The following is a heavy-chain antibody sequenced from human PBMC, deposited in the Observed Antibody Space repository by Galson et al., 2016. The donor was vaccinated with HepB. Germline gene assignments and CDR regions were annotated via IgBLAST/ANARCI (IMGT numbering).Heavy chain of an antibody. V-gene: IGHV3-21*01. J-gene: IGHJ4*02. CDR3: ARDRGGGAPKLVIFDY. CDR2: ISYSSSYM. Sequence: SLRLSCAASGFTFSSYAMSWVRQAPGKGLEWVSSISYSSSYMPYADAAKGRFTISRDNAKNSLYLQMNSLGAEDTAVYFCARDRGGGAPKLVIFDYWGQGTLVTVSS. D-gene: IGHD3-16*01. CDR1: GFTFSSYA.